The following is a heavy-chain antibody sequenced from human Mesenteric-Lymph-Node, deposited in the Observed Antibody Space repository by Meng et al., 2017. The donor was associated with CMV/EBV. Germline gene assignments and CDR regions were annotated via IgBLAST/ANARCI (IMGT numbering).Heavy chain of an antibody. CDR2: ISWDGGST. CDR3: AKENYRAYYYYGMDV. J-gene: IGHJ6*02. CDR1: DFTFSHYG. Sequence: GESLKISCAASDFTFSHYGMHWVRQAPGKGLEWVSLISWDGGSTYYADSVKGRFTISRDNSKNSLYLQMNSLRAEDTALYYCAKENYRAYYYYGMDVWGQGTTVTVSS. D-gene: IGHD1-7*01. V-gene: IGHV3-43D*03.